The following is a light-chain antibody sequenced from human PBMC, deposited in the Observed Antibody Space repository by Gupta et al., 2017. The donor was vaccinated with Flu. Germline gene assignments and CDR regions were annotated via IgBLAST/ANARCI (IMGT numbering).Light chain of an antibody. CDR3: QQSDTVPST. CDR2: LAS. Sequence: DIQMTQSPSSLSASVGDRVTITCRASQSISSYLNWYQQKPGKAPKLLIYLASSLQSGVPSRFSGSGSGTDFTLIISILQPEDFATYYCQQSDTVPSTFGQGTQLELK. V-gene: IGKV1-39*01. J-gene: IGKJ5*01. CDR1: QSISSY.